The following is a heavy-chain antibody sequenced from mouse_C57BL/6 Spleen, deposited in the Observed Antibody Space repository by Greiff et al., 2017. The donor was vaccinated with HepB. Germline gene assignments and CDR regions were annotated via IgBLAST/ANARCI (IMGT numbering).Heavy chain of an antibody. V-gene: IGHV10-1*01. CDR2: IRSKSNNYAT. J-gene: IGHJ4*01. Sequence: EVQLVESGGGLVQPKGSLKLSCAASGFSFNTYAMNWVRQAPGKGLEWVARIRSKSNNYATYYADSVKDRFTISRDDSESMLYLQMNNLKTEDTAMYYCVRQGVRVQGAMDYWGQGTSVTVSS. CDR3: VRQGVRVQGAMDY. CDR1: GFSFNTYA. D-gene: IGHD2-2*01.